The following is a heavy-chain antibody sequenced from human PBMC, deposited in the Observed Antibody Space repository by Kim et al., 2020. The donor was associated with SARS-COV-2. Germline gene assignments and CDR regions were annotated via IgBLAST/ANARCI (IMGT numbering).Heavy chain of an antibody. Sequence: SETLSLTCTVSGGSISSYYWSWIRQPPGKGLEWIGYIYYSGATNYNPSLKSRVSISVDTSKNQFSLKMSSVTAADTAVYYCARHPGAYTSYDYWGQGIMV. CDR2: IYYSGAT. CDR1: GGSISSYY. V-gene: IGHV4-59*08. D-gene: IGHD1-20*01. CDR3: ARHPGAYTSYDY. J-gene: IGHJ4*02.